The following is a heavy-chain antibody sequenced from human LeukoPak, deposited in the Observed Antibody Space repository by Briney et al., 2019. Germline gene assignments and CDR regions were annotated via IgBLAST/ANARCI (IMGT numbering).Heavy chain of an antibody. V-gene: IGHV3-53*01. CDR3: ARGLRGRFDF. CDR2: IYSAGST. D-gene: IGHD3-10*01. CDR1: GFSVSTSY. Sequence: GGSLRLSCAASGFSVSTSYMCWVRQAPGKGLEWVSVIYSAGSTDYGDSVKGRFTNSRDNSQNTLYLQMNRLRAEDTAVYYCARGLRGRFDFWGQGTLVTVSS. J-gene: IGHJ4*02.